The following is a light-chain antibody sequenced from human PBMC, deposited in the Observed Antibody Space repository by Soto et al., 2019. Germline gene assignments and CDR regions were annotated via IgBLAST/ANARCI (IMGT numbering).Light chain of an antibody. Sequence: QCALTEPASVSGSPGQSITISCTGTSSDVGGYNYVSWYQQHPGKAPKLMIYDVSNRPSGVSNRFSGSKSGNTASLTISGLQAEDEADYYCTSYTSNSTYVFGTGTKVTVL. CDR3: TSYTSNSTYV. CDR1: SSDVGGYNY. CDR2: DVS. V-gene: IGLV2-14*01. J-gene: IGLJ1*01.